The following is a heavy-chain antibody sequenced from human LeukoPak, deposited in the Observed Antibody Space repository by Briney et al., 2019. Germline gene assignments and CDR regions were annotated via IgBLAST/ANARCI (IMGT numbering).Heavy chain of an antibody. D-gene: IGHD1-1*01. J-gene: IGHJ5*02. Sequence: SVKVSCKASGGTFSSYAISWVRQAPGQGLEWMGGIIPIFGTANYAQKFQGRVTITTDESTSTAYMELSSVRSEDTAVYYCAQRVGSTQYNWFDPWGQGTLVTVSS. CDR1: GGTFSSYA. CDR3: AQRVGSTQYNWFDP. V-gene: IGHV1-69*05. CDR2: IIPIFGTA.